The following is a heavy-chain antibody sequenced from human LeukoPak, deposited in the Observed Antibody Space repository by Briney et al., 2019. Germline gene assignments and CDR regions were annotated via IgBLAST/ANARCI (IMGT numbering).Heavy chain of an antibody. V-gene: IGHV4-39*07. J-gene: IGHJ4*02. D-gene: IGHD4-23*01. CDR3: ARLYGNSQNYYGY. CDR2: IYYSGST. Sequence: SETLSLTCTVSGGSISSISYYWGWIRQPPGKGLEWIGHIYYSGSTFYNPSLKSRVTISVDTSKNQFSLKLRSVTAADTAMFYCARLYGNSQNYYGYWGQGTLVAVSS. CDR1: GGSISSISYY.